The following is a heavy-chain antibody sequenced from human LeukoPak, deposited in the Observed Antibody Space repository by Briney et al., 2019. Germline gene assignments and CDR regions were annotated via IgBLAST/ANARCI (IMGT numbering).Heavy chain of an antibody. CDR2: LWYDGSNK. Sequence: GGSLRLSCAASGFTFSDYYMSWIRQAPGKGLEWVALLWYDGSNKYYADSVKGRFTISRDNSKNTLYLQMNSLRAEDTAVYYCARDLGKEKYFDYWGQGTLVTVSS. D-gene: IGHD4-23*01. V-gene: IGHV3-33*08. CDR1: GFTFSDYY. CDR3: ARDLGKEKYFDY. J-gene: IGHJ4*02.